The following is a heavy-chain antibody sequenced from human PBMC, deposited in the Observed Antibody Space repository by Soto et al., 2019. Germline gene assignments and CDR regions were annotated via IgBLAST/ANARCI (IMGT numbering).Heavy chain of an antibody. CDR1: GFNVNSYY. V-gene: IGHV3-53*01. Sequence: GGSLRLSCAASGFNVNSYYMNWVRQTPGKGLEWVASIYSGETTYYSHSVRGRFTISRDKSKNTLYFQLSSLRIEDTAVYYCTRDGRGLGRLSLFEYWGQGVLVTVSS. D-gene: IGHD2-21*02. CDR3: TRDGRGLGRLSLFEY. J-gene: IGHJ4*02. CDR2: IYSGETT.